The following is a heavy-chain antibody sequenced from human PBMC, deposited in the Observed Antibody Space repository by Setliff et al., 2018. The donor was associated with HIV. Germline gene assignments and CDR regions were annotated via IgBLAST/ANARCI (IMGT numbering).Heavy chain of an antibody. CDR3: VKARSVYDAFDI. D-gene: IGHD3-10*01. CDR1: GFTFNNYW. V-gene: IGHV3-7*01. Sequence: GGSLRLSCVASGFTFNNYWMNWVRQAPGKGLEWVANIKQDGSEKYYVDSVKGRFTISRDNAKNSLYLQMDSLRAEDTAVYYCVKARSVYDAFDIWGQGTMVT. CDR2: IKQDGSEK. J-gene: IGHJ3*02.